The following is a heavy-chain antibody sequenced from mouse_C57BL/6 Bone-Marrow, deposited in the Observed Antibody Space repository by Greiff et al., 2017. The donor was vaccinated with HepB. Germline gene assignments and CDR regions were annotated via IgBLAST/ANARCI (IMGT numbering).Heavy chain of an antibody. V-gene: IGHV2-2*01. CDR2: IWSGGST. Sequence: VQLVESGPGLVQPSQSLSITCTVSGFSLTSYGVHWVRQSPGKGLEWLGVIWSGGSTDYNAAFISRLSISKDNSKSQVFFKMNSLQADDKVIYYWARGDYYGSSYGYFDVWGTGTTVTVSS. CDR1: GFSLTSYG. D-gene: IGHD1-1*01. CDR3: ARGDYYGSSYGYFDV. J-gene: IGHJ1*03.